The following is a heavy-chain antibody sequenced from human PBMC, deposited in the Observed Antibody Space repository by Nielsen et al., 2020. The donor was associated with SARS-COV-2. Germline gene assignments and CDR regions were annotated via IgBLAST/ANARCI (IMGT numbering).Heavy chain of an antibody. V-gene: IGHV1-69*04. CDR3: AREVGATGAFDI. J-gene: IGHJ3*02. Sequence: SVKVSCKASGGTFSSYTISWVRQAPGQGLEWMGRIIPILGIANYAQKFQGRVTITADKSTSTAYMELSSLRSEDTAVYYCAREVGATGAFDIWGQGTMVTVSS. CDR1: GGTFSSYT. D-gene: IGHD1-26*01. CDR2: IIPILGIA.